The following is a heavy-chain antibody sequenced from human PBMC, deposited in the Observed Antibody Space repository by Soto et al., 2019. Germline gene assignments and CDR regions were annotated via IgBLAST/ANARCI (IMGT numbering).Heavy chain of an antibody. CDR1: GYRFTNYW. D-gene: IGHD1-1*01. CDR2: IYPGDSDT. J-gene: IGHJ5*02. V-gene: IGHV5-51*01. Sequence: PGESLKISCKGSGYRFTNYWIGWVRQMPGKGLEWMGIIYPGDSDTRYSPSFHGQVTISADKSISTAYWHWNTLKASDSAMYYGVRRVEERDDFFGPWGQGTLVTVS. CDR3: VRRVEERDDFFGP.